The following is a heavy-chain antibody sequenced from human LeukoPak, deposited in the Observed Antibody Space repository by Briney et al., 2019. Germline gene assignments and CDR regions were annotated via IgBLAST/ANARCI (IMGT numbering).Heavy chain of an antibody. CDR3: ARVNQEGQWLVLDY. CDR1: GYSISSGYY. Sequence: SESLSLTCAVSGYSISSGYYWCWIRQPPGKGLEWIGSINHSGSTYYNPSIKSRVTISTDTSKNQFFLKLRSVTAADTAVYYWARVNQEGQWLVLDYGGEGTRLTV. V-gene: IGHV4-38-2*01. CDR2: INHSGST. D-gene: IGHD6-19*01. J-gene: IGHJ4*02.